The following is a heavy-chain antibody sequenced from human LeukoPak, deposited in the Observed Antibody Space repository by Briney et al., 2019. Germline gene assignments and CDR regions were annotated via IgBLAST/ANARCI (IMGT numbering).Heavy chain of an antibody. CDR1: GYTFTSYG. CDR3: ARGGYCSSTSCYGRFDP. Sequence: ASVKVSCKASGYTFTSYGISWVRQAPGQGLEWMGWISAYNGNTNYAQKLQGRVTMTTDTSTSTAYMELRGLRSDDTAVYYCARGGYCSSTSCYGRFDPWGQGTLVTVSS. J-gene: IGHJ5*02. CDR2: ISAYNGNT. D-gene: IGHD2-2*01. V-gene: IGHV1-18*04.